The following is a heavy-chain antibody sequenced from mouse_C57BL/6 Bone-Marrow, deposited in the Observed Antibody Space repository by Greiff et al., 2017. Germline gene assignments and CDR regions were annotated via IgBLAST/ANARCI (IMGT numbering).Heavy chain of an antibody. CDR2: ISNGGGST. CDR3: ARHLYYYGSSYTWFAY. CDR1: GFTFSDYY. J-gene: IGHJ3*01. Sequence: EVQRVESGGGLVQPGGSLKLSCAASGFTFSDYYMYWVRQTPEKRLEWVAYISNGGGSTYYPDTVKGRFTISRDNAKNTLYLQMSRLKSEDTAMYYCARHLYYYGSSYTWFAYWGQGTLVTVSA. V-gene: IGHV5-12*01. D-gene: IGHD1-1*01.